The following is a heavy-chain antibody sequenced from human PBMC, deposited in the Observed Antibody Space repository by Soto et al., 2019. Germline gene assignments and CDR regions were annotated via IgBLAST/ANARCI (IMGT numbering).Heavy chain of an antibody. V-gene: IGHV4-34*01. J-gene: IGHJ6*03. Sequence: SETLSLTCAVYGGTFSGYYWSWIRQPPGKGLEWIGEINLSGSTNYNPSLKSRVTISVDTSKNQFSLNLCSVTAADTAVYYCARRGYCDTTSCYGHYYYYYMDVWGKGTTVTVSS. CDR3: ARRGYCDTTSCYGHYYYYYMDV. CDR2: INLSGST. CDR1: GGTFSGYY. D-gene: IGHD2-2*01.